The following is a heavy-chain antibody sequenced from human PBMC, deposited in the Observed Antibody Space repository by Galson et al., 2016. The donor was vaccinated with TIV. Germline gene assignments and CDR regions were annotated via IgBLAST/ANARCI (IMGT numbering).Heavy chain of an antibody. V-gene: IGHV3-30-3*01. CDR3: TRDGRGNWKYVDYFDY. D-gene: IGHD1-1*01. CDR1: GFTFDSYP. CDR2: ISHDGNNK. Sequence: SLRLSCADSGFTFDSYPFHWVRQTPGKGLEWVAIISHDGNNKDFADSVQGRFTISRDSSKSTVFLQMNSLRLEDTAVYYCTRDGRGNWKYVDYFDYWGQGTLVTVSS. J-gene: IGHJ4*02.